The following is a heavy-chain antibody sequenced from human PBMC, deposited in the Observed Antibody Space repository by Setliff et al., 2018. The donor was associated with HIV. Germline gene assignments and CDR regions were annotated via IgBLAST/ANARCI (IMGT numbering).Heavy chain of an antibody. CDR1: GGSTDSGSYY. V-gene: IGHV4-39*02. J-gene: IGHJ5*02. D-gene: IGHD6-13*01. CDR3: ARDLRTIVWYTSSWYEDWFDP. CDR2: MYYTGST. Sequence: SETLSLTCTVSGGSTDSGSYYWAWIRQPPGKGLEWIGSMYYTGSTYYNPSLKSRVTISIDTSKNQFSLKLNSVTAADTAVYYCARDLRTIVWYTSSWYEDWFDPWGQGTLVTVSS.